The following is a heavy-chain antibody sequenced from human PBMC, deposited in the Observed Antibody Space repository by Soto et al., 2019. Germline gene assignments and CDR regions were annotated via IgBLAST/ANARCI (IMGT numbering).Heavy chain of an antibody. J-gene: IGHJ4*02. CDR3: AIAPVVTDIFDY. CDR1: GFTFSSYA. CDR2: ISYDGSNK. D-gene: IGHD2-15*01. V-gene: IGHV3-30-3*01. Sequence: QVQLLESGGGVVQPGRSLRLSCAASGFTFSSYAMHWVRQAPGKGLEWVAVISYDGSNKYYADSVKGRFTISRDNSKNALYLQMNSLRAEDTAVYYCAIAPVVTDIFDYWGQGTLVTVS.